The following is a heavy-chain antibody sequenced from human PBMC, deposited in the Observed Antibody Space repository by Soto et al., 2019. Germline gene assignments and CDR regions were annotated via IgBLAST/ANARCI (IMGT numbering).Heavy chain of an antibody. CDR2: ISYDGSNK. D-gene: IGHD5-12*01. V-gene: IGHV3-30*03. CDR1: GFTFSSYG. J-gene: IGHJ4*02. Sequence: PGGSLRLSCAASGFTFSSYGMHWVRQAPGKGLEWVAVISYDGSNKYYADSVKGRFTISRDNSKNTLYLQMNSLRPEDTAVHYCAREWSVANPGYWGQGTQVTVSS. CDR3: AREWSVANPGY.